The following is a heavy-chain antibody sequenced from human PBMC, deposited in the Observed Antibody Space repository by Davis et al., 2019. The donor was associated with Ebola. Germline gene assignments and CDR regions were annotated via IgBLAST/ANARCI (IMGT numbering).Heavy chain of an antibody. V-gene: IGHV1-18*04. CDR2: INPHNGNT. Sequence: ASVKVSCKASGYTFTSYGITLVRQPPGQGLEWMGWINPHNGNTNYAQNVQGRVTMTTDTSTSTAYMEVGILRSDDTALYYCARAQFPTTSDHWGQGTLVTVSS. CDR1: GYTFTSYG. J-gene: IGHJ4*02. D-gene: IGHD1-1*01. CDR3: ARAQFPTTSDH.